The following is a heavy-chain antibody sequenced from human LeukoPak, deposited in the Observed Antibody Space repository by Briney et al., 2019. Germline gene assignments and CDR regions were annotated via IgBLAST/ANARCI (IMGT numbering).Heavy chain of an antibody. CDR2: INHSGST. CDR3: ARLSVIVGAALEYYYYYMDV. Sequence: SETLSLTCAVYGGSFSGCYWSWIRQPPGKGLEWIGEINHSGSTNYNPSLKSRVTISVDTSKNQFSLKLSSVTAADTAVYYCARLSVIVGAALEYYYYYMDVWGQGTTVTVSS. D-gene: IGHD1-26*01. CDR1: GGSFSGCY. J-gene: IGHJ6*03. V-gene: IGHV4-34*01.